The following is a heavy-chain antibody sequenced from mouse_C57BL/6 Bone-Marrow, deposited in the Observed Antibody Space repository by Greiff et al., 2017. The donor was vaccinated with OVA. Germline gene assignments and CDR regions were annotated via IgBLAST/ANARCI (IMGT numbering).Heavy chain of an antibody. CDR2: IDPTNDYT. CDR3: TRGYYFDY. Sequence: QVQLKESGAELARPGASVKMSCKASGYTFTSYTIHWVKQRPGQGLEWIGYIDPTNDYTNYNQKFKGKATLTADKSSSTAYMQLSSLTSEDSAVYYGTRGYYFDYYGQGTAITVTA. V-gene: IGHV1-4*01. CDR1: GYTFTSYT. J-gene: IGHJ2*01.